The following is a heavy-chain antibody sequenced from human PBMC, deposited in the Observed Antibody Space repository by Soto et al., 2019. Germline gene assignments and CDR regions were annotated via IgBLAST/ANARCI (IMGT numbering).Heavy chain of an antibody. CDR2: ISAYNGNT. D-gene: IGHD3-22*01. Sequence: ASVKVSCKASGYTFTSYGISWVRQAPGQGLEWMGWISAYNGNTNYAQKLQGRVNMTTDTSTSTAYMELRSLRSDDTAVYYCARDLRAGYYDSSGYYFDYWGQGTLVTVSS. CDR1: GYTFTSYG. J-gene: IGHJ4*02. V-gene: IGHV1-18*01. CDR3: ARDLRAGYYDSSGYYFDY.